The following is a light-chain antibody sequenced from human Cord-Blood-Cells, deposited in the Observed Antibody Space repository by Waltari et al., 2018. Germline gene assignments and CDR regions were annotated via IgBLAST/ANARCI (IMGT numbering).Light chain of an antibody. CDR1: SGRIASNY. CDR2: EGK. J-gene: IGLJ3*02. V-gene: IGLV6-57*01. Sequence: NFMLTQPHSVSESPGKTVTISCTCTSGRIASNYVQWYQPRPGSPPPTVIYEGKQRPSGVPDRFSGSIDSSSNSAALTISGLKTEDEADSYCQSYWVFGGGTKLTVL. CDR3: QSYWV.